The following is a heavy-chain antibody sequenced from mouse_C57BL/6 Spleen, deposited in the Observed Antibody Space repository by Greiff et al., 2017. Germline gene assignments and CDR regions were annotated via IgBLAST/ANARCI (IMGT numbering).Heavy chain of an antibody. Sequence: EVMLVESGGGLVQPGGSMKLSCVASGFTFSNYWMNWVRQSPETGPEWVAQIRLKSDNYATQYAESVKGRFTISRDDSKSSVYLQMNNLRAEDTGIYYCLAYYSNYDWYFDVWGTGTTVTVSS. V-gene: IGHV6-3*01. D-gene: IGHD2-5*01. CDR3: LAYYSNYDWYFDV. J-gene: IGHJ1*03. CDR2: IRLKSDNYAT. CDR1: GFTFSNYW.